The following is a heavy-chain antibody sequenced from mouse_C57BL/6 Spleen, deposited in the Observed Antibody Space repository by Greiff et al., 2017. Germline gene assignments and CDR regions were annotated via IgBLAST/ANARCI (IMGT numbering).Heavy chain of an antibody. V-gene: IGHV3-6*01. CDR2: ISYDGSN. Sequence: DVKLQESGPGLVKPSQSLSLTCSVTGYSITSGYYWNWIRQFPGNKLEWMGYISYDGSNNYNPSLKNRISITRDTSKNQFFLKLNSVTTEDTATYDCASYYGSSYYAMDYWGQGTSVTVSS. CDR1: GYSITSGYY. D-gene: IGHD1-1*01. J-gene: IGHJ4*01. CDR3: ASYYGSSYYAMDY.